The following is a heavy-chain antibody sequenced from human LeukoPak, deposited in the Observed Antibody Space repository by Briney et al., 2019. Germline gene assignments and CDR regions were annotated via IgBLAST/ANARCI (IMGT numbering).Heavy chain of an antibody. CDR3: ARLGILRDYYYYGMDV. Sequence: SETLSLTCTVSGGSISSSYYYWGWIRLPPGKGLEWIGSIYYSGSTYYNPSLKSRVTISVDTSKNQFSLKLSSVTAADTAVYYCARLGILRDYYYYGMDVWGQGTTVTVSS. CDR2: IYYSGST. V-gene: IGHV4-39*01. CDR1: GGSISSSYYY. D-gene: IGHD5/OR15-5a*01. J-gene: IGHJ6*02.